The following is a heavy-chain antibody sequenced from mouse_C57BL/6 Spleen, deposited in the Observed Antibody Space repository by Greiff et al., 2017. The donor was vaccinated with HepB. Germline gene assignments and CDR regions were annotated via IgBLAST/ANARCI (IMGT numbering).Heavy chain of an antibody. CDR3: ARDRLGRGLDY. Sequence: EVKLVESGGGLVKPGGSLKLSCAASGFTFSSYAMSWVRQTPEKRLEWVATISDGGSYTYYPDNVKGRFTISRDNAKNNLYLQMSHLKSEDTAMYYCARDRLGRGLDYWGQGTTLTVSS. J-gene: IGHJ2*01. CDR1: GFTFSSYA. V-gene: IGHV5-4*01. D-gene: IGHD4-1*01. CDR2: ISDGGSYT.